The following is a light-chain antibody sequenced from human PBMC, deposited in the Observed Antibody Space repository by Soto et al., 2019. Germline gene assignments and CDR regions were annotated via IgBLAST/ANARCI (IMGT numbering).Light chain of an antibody. Sequence: DIQMTQSPSTLSASVGDRVTITCRASQGLNSELAWYQQKPGKAPKLLIYQASSLKGGVPSRFTGTGSGTEFTPAISSLQPDDSATYYCQQYSAYSLTIGGGNKVEIK. CDR3: QQYSAYSLT. CDR2: QAS. J-gene: IGKJ4*02. V-gene: IGKV1-5*03. CDR1: QGLNSE.